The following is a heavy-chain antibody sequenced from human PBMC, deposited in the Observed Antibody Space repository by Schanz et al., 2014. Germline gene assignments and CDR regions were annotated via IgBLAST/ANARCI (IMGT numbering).Heavy chain of an antibody. D-gene: IGHD3-16*01. CDR1: GGSISSGESY. J-gene: IGHJ5*02. CDR2: VYFSGTT. V-gene: IGHV4-39*01. CDR3: ARHGGYYDVLNSFDI. Sequence: QVHLQESGPGLVKPSETLSVTCTVSGGSISSGESYWGWIRQSPEEGLQYIGSVYFSGTTAYSPSLKGRVTISVDTSKNQFSLMLTSVTAADTAVYFCARHGGYYDVLNSFDIWGQGTLVTVSS.